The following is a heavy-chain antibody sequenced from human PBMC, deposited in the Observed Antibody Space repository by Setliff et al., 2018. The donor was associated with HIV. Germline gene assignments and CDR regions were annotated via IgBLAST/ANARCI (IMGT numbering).Heavy chain of an antibody. CDR3: VKDGDYRNGDYDAFDI. D-gene: IGHD4-17*01. V-gene: IGHV3-30*02. Sequence: GGSLRLSCAASGFTFSAHGMHWVRQAPGKGLEWVTFINYDDNYEYYADSVKGRFTISRDNSKGTVDLQMTSLTAEDTAVYYCVKDGDYRNGDYDAFDIWGQGTMVTVSS. J-gene: IGHJ3*02. CDR1: GFTFSAHG. CDR2: INYDDNYE.